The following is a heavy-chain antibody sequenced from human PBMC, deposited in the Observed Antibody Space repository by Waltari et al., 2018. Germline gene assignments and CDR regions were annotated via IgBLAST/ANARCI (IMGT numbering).Heavy chain of an antibody. J-gene: IGHJ4*02. CDR3: ARDSFGYYDY. CDR1: GYSISSGYY. D-gene: IGHD3-3*01. CDR2: IYHSGGT. Sequence: QVQLQESGPGLVKPSETLSLTCAVSGYSISSGYYWGWIRQPPGKGLEWIGSIYHSGGTYSNPSLKGRVTISVDTSKNQFSLKLSSVTATDTAVYYCARDSFGYYDYWGQGTLVTVSS. V-gene: IGHV4-38-2*02.